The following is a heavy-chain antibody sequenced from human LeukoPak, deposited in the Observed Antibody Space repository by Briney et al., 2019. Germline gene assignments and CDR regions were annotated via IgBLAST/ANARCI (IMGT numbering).Heavy chain of an antibody. V-gene: IGHV3-48*03. CDR1: GFTFSSYE. Sequence: GGSLSLSCAASGFTFSSYEMNWVRQAPGKGLECVSYISSSGSTIYYADSVKGRFTISRDNAKNSLYLQMNSLRDEDTAVYYCATEGASNFDYWGEGTLVTVSS. D-gene: IGHD4-11*01. CDR3: ATEGASNFDY. J-gene: IGHJ4*02. CDR2: ISSSGSTI.